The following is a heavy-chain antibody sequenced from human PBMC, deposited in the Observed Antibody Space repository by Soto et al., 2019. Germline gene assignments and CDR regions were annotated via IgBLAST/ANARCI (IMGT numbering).Heavy chain of an antibody. Sequence: PGGSLRLSCAASGLTFNRYWMHWVRHAPGKGLVWVSHINTDGSNTYYADSVKGRFTISRDNAKSTLFLQMNSLRDEDTAVYYCARAFCSGGNCYTYYFDPWGQGIRVTVSS. V-gene: IGHV3-74*01. D-gene: IGHD2-15*01. CDR1: GLTFNRYW. CDR2: INTDGSNT. J-gene: IGHJ5*02. CDR3: ARAFCSGGNCYTYYFDP.